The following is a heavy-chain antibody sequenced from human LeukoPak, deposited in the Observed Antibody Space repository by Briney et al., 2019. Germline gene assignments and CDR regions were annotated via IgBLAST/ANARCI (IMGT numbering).Heavy chain of an antibody. D-gene: IGHD6-19*01. CDR3: ARDGSSGWYLGDNWFDP. CDR2: IYDSGST. J-gene: IGHJ5*02. CDR1: GASIRSGDYY. V-gene: IGHV4-30-4*01. Sequence: SQTLSLTCTVSGASIRSGDYYWSWIRQPPGKGLEWIGYIYDSGSTYYNPSLKSRVTISVDTSKNQFSLKLSSVTAADTAVYYCARDGSSGWYLGDNWFDPWGQGTLVTVSS.